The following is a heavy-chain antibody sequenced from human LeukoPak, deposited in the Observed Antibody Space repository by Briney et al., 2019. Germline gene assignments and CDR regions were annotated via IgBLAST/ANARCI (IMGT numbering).Heavy chain of an antibody. CDR1: GFTFSDYY. D-gene: IGHD3-10*01. V-gene: IGHV3-11*04. Sequence: GGSLRLSCAASGFTFSDYYMSWLRQAPGKGLEWVSYISSSGSTIYCADSMKGRFTISRDNAKNSLYLQMNSLRAEDTAVYYCARDGILLWFGELGNWGQGTLVTVSS. CDR2: ISSSGSTI. CDR3: ARDGILLWFGELGN. J-gene: IGHJ4*02.